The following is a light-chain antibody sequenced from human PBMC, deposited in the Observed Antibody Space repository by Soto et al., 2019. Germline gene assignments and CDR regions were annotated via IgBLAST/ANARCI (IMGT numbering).Light chain of an antibody. CDR1: SSDVGGFNS. V-gene: IGLV2-14*03. CDR3: SSYTSTMTNV. Sequence: QSVLTQPASVSGSPGQSITISCTGTSSDVGGFNSVSWYQLRPGTAPKLILYDVVDRPSGVSYRFSGSKSGNTASLTISGLQAADEADYFSSSYTSTMTNVFVSGPKVTV. J-gene: IGLJ1*01. CDR2: DVV.